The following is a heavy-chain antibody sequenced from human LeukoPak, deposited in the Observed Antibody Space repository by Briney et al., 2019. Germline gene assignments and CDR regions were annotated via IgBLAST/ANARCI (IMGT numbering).Heavy chain of an antibody. CDR1: GFTFSSYG. J-gene: IGHJ4*02. Sequence: GGSLRLSCAASGFTFSSYGMHWVRQAPGKGLEWVAVISYDGSNKYYADSVKGRFTISRDNSKNTLYLQMNSLRAEDTAVYYCAKASHTAMAPFDYWGQGTLVTVSS. CDR2: ISYDGSNK. V-gene: IGHV3-30*18. CDR3: AKASHTAMAPFDY. D-gene: IGHD5-18*01.